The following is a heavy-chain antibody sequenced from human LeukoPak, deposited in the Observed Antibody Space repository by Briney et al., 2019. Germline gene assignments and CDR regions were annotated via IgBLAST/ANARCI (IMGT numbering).Heavy chain of an antibody. V-gene: IGHV3-30*18. CDR2: ISYDGSNK. J-gene: IGHJ4*02. CDR3: AKDPELSRIQLWLGPTYFDY. Sequence: SGGSLRLSCAASGFTFSSYAMHWVRQAPGKGLEWVAVISYDGSNKYYADSVKGRFTISRDNSKNTLYLQMNSLRAEDTAVYYCAKDPELSRIQLWLGPTYFDYWGQGTLVTVSS. D-gene: IGHD5-18*01. CDR1: GFTFSSYA.